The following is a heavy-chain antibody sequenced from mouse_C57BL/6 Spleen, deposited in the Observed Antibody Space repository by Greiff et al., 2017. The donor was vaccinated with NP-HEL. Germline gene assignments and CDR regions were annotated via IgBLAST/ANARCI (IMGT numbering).Heavy chain of an antibody. CDR2: IHPNSGST. Sequence: VQLQQPGAELVKPGASVKLSCKASGYTFTSYWMHWVKQRPGQGLEWIGMIHPNSGSTNYNEKFKSKATLTVDKSSSTAYMQLSSLTSEDSAVYYCARPLYGSPYYFDYWGQGTTLTVSS. CDR3: ARPLYGSPYYFDY. D-gene: IGHD1-1*01. V-gene: IGHV1-64*01. J-gene: IGHJ2*01. CDR1: GYTFTSYW.